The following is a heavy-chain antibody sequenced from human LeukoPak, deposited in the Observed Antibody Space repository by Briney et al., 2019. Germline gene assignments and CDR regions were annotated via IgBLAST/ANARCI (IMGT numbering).Heavy chain of an antibody. CDR1: GYTFTGYY. Sequence: ASVKVSCKASGYTFTGYYMHWVRQAPGQGLEWMGIINPSGGSTSYAQKFQGRVTMTRDMSTSTVYMELSSLRSEDTAVYYCATGYSSSFPSDYWGQGTLVTVSS. CDR2: INPSGGST. J-gene: IGHJ4*02. CDR3: ATGYSSSFPSDY. D-gene: IGHD6-6*01. V-gene: IGHV1-46*01.